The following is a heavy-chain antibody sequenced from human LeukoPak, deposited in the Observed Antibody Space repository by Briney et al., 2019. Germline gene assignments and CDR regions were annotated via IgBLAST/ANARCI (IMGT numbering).Heavy chain of an antibody. CDR2: ISGSGSTL. Sequence: GGSLRLSCGASGFTFSSYEMNWVRQAPGKGLEWVSYISGSGSTLYYADSVKGRFTISRDNAKNSLYLQMNSLRAEDTALYYCARDLGYCSSTSCYSNDYWGQGTLVTVSS. V-gene: IGHV3-48*03. CDR3: ARDLGYCSSTSCYSNDY. J-gene: IGHJ4*02. CDR1: GFTFSSYE. D-gene: IGHD2-2*02.